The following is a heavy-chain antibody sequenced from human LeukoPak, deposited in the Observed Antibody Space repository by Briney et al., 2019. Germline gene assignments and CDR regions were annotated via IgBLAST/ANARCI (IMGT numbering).Heavy chain of an antibody. CDR2: IYYSGST. CDR1: GGSISSSSYY. Sequence: PETLSLTCTVSGGSISSSSYYWGWIRQPPGKGLEWIGSIYYSGSTYYNPSLKSRVTISVDTSKNQFSLKLSSVTAADTAVYYCARLTYCDFWSGYYDAFDIWGQGTMVTVSS. CDR3: ARLTYCDFWSGYYDAFDI. J-gene: IGHJ3*02. D-gene: IGHD3-3*01. V-gene: IGHV4-39*01.